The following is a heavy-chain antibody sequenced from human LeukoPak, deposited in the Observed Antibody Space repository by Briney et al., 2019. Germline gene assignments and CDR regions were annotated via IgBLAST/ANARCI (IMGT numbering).Heavy chain of an antibody. Sequence: GGSLRLSCAASRFTFSSYAMSWVRQAPGKGLEWVSAISGSGGSTYYADSVKGRFTISRDNSKNTLYLQMNSLRAEDTAVYYCAKDHSGYSSGWPLGYWGQGTLVTVSS. V-gene: IGHV3-23*01. CDR3: AKDHSGYSSGWPLGY. CDR1: RFTFSSYA. J-gene: IGHJ4*02. D-gene: IGHD6-19*01. CDR2: ISGSGGST.